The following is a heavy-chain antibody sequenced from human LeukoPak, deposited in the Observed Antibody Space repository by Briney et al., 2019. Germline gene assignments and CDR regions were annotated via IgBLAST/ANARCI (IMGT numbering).Heavy chain of an antibody. D-gene: IGHD6-19*01. CDR2: IKKDGSEE. V-gene: IGHV3-7*01. J-gene: IGHJ4*02. CDR3: ARFYDTGWYGHFDY. Sequence: GGSLRLSCAASGFTFSFYWMSWVRQAPGKGLEWVANIKKDGSEEYYVDSVKGRFTITRDDAQNSLYLQMNSLRAEDTAVYYCARFYDTGWYGHFDYWGQGALVAVSS. CDR1: GFTFSFYW.